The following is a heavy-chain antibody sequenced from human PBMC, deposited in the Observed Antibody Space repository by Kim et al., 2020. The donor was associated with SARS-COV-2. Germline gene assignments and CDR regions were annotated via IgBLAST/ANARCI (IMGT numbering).Heavy chain of an antibody. V-gene: IGHV4-39*01. CDR3: ARHVLTGFTVTKQNKAYYFDY. CDR1: GGSISSSSYY. J-gene: IGHJ4*02. CDR2: IYYSGST. D-gene: IGHD4-17*01. Sequence: SETLSLTCTVSGGSISSSSYYWGWIRQPPGKGLEWIGSIYYSGSTYYNPSLKSRVTISVDTSKNQFSLKLSSVTAAETAVYYCARHVLTGFTVTKQNKAYYFDYWGQGTLVTVSS.